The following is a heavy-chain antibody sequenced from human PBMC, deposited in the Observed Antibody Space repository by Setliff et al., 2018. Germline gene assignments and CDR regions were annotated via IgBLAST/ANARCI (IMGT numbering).Heavy chain of an antibody. Sequence: PGGSLRLSCAASGLTLTPYTMTWVRQAPGKGPEWVSSISDTSAFIYYADSVKGRSTISRDNAKNTLYLQMNSLRADDTAVYYCARASLGKFGSAVEYFHHWGQGTLVTVSS. V-gene: IGHV3-21*06. CDR2: ISDTSAFI. J-gene: IGHJ1*01. D-gene: IGHD2-15*01. CDR3: ARASLGKFGSAVEYFHH. CDR1: GLTLTPYT.